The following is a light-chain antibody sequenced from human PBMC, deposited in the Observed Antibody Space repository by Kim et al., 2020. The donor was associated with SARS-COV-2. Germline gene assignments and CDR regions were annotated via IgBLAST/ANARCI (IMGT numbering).Light chain of an antibody. J-gene: IGKJ1*01. CDR2: DGS. CDR1: QSVSRW. Sequence: DIQMTQSPSTLSASVGDRVTLTCRASQSVSRWLAWYQQKPGKAPKLLIYDGSNLQSGVPSRFSGSGSGTEFTLTLSSLQPDDFAIYDCQHRQTFGQGTKVDIK. CDR3: QHRQT. V-gene: IGKV1-5*01.